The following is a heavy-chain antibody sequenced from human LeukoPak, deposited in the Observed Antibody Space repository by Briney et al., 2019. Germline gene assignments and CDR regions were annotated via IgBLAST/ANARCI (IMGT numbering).Heavy chain of an antibody. V-gene: IGHV3-23*01. Sequence: PGGSLRLSCAGSGFILSSYAMNWVRQAPGKGLEWISTLAASGGSTYYADAVKGRFTISRDNSKNTLYLQLNSLRADDTAVYFCAKEHYLWKYWSFDLWGRGTLVTVSS. CDR3: AKEHYLWKYWSFDL. CDR2: LAASGGST. D-gene: IGHD1-1*01. J-gene: IGHJ2*01. CDR1: GFILSSYA.